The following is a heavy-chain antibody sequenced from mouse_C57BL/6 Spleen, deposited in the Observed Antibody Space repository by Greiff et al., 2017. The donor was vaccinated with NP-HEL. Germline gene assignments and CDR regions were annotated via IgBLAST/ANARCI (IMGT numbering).Heavy chain of an antibody. Sequence: EVKLVESGPELVKPGASVKISCKASGYSFTGYYMNWVKQSPEKSLEWIGEINPSTGGTTYNQKFKAKATLTVDKSSSTAYMQLKSLTSEDSAVYYCARPYYYGSSHYAMDYWGQGTSVTVSS. CDR3: ARPYYYGSSHYAMDY. J-gene: IGHJ4*01. V-gene: IGHV1-42*01. CDR1: GYSFTGYY. CDR2: INPSTGGT. D-gene: IGHD1-1*01.